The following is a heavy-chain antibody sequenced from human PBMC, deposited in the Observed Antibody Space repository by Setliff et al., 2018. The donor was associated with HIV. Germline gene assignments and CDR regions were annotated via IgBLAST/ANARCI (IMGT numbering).Heavy chain of an antibody. V-gene: IGHV4-59*12. Sequence: PSETLSLTCTVSGGSISTYYWSWIRQPPGKGLEWIGSIYFTGSSDSNPSLKSRVTLSVDTPKNQFSLKLSSVTAADTAVYYCARNFWNGPPDYYYYGLDVWGQGTTGTVS. J-gene: IGHJ6*02. CDR2: IYFTGSS. CDR1: GGSISTYY. CDR3: ARNFWNGPPDYYYYGLDV. D-gene: IGHD3-3*01.